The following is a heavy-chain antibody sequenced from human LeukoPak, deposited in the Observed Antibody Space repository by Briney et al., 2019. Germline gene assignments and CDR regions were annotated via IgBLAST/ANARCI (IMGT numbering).Heavy chain of an antibody. CDR3: AKDRQYLEHYIDY. CDR2: IRYDGSNK. J-gene: IGHJ4*02. D-gene: IGHD1-1*01. CDR1: GFTFSSYG. V-gene: IGHV3-30*02. Sequence: GGSLRLSCAASGFTFSSYGMHWVRQAPGKGLEWVAFIRYDGSNKYYADSVKGRFTISRGNSKNTLYLQMNSLRAEDTAVYYCAKDRQYLEHYIDYWGQGTLVTVSS.